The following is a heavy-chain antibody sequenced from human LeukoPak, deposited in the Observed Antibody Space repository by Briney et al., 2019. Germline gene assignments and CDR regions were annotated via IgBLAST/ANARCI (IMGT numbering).Heavy chain of an antibody. Sequence: SETLSLTCTVSGYSISSGYYWGWIRQPPGKGLEWIGSIYYSGSTYYNPSLKSRVTISVDTSKNQFSLKLSSVTAADTAVYYCARCFGSTFGGVIVWFDPWGQGTLVTVSS. V-gene: IGHV4-38-2*02. CDR2: IYYSGST. J-gene: IGHJ5*02. CDR1: GYSISSGYY. D-gene: IGHD3-16*01. CDR3: ARCFGSTFGGVIVWFDP.